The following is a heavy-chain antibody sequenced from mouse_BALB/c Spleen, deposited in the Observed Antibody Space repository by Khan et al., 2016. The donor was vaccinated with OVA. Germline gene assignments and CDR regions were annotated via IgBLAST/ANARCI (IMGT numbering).Heavy chain of an antibody. CDR3: ARRYYYGQWYCDV. CDR2: ISYSGST. CDR1: GYSITSDYA. D-gene: IGHD1-1*01. Sequence: EVQLLESGPGLVKPSQSLSLTCTVTGYSITSDYAWNWIRQFPGNKLEWMAYISYSGSTRSNPSLNSRISITRDTSKNQFFLQLNSVTTEDTATYYCARRYYYGQWYCDVWGAGTTVTVSA. V-gene: IGHV3-2*02. J-gene: IGHJ1*01.